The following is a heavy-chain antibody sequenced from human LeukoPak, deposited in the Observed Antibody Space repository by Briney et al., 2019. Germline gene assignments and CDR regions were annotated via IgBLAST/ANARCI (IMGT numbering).Heavy chain of an antibody. D-gene: IGHD3-9*01. CDR2: IYYSGST. Sequence: SETLSLTCTVSGGSISSYYWSWIRQPPGKGLEWIGYIYYSGSTNYNPSLKSRVTISVDTSKNQFSLNLSSVTAADTAVYYCARGRYSAGDNWFDPWGQGTLVTVSS. V-gene: IGHV4-59*01. CDR1: GGSISSYY. CDR3: ARGRYSAGDNWFDP. J-gene: IGHJ5*02.